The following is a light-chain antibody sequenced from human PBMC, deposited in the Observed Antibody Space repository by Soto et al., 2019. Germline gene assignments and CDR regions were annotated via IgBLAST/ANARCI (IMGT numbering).Light chain of an antibody. J-gene: IGKJ2*02. CDR2: EAS. V-gene: IGKV3-11*01. Sequence: EIVLTQSPATLSLSPGERATLSCRASQSVGSYLAWYQQKPGQAPRLLIYEASNRATGIPATFSGSGSGTDFTLTIRRPEPEDFAVYYCQQRSNWPRGTFGQGTKVEIK. CDR3: QQRSNWPRGT. CDR1: QSVGSY.